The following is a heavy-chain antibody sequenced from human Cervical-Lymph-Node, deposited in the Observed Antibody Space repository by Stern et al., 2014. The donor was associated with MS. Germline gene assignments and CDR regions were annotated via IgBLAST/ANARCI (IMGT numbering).Heavy chain of an antibody. CDR3: ARGLSRYPLDY. J-gene: IGHJ4*02. D-gene: IGHD1-1*01. CDR1: GGTFSSYA. CDR2: IIPIFCTA. V-gene: IGHV1-69*01. Sequence: VQLGESGAEVKKPGSSVKVSCKASGGTFSSYAISWVRQAPGQGLEGMGGIIPIFCTANYAQKFQGRVTIAADESTSTAYMELSSLRSEDTAVYYCARGLSRYPLDYWGQGTLVTVSS.